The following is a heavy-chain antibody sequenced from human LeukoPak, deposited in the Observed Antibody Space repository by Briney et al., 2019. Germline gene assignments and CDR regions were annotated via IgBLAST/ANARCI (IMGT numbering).Heavy chain of an antibody. V-gene: IGHV4-30-2*01. CDR1: GGSISSGDFP. Sequence: SQTLSLTCAVSGGSISSGDFPWSWIRQPPGKGLEWIGYIFHTGHTSYNPSLKRRVTISVDMSKNQLSLRLTSVTAADTAVYYCARGFYGAGSHFDCWGQGTLVTVSS. D-gene: IGHD3-10*01. CDR2: IFHTGHT. J-gene: IGHJ4*02. CDR3: ARGFYGAGSHFDC.